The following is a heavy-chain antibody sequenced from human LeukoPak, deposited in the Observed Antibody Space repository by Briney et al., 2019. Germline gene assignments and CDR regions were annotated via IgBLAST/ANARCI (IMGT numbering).Heavy chain of an antibody. J-gene: IGHJ4*02. CDR3: AKLSGSYLRPYYFDY. Sequence: PGGSLRLSCAASGFTFNNYWMHWVRQAPGQGLVLVSRINYDGSTTTYADSVKGRFTISRDNSKNTLYLQMNSLRAEDTAVYYCAKLSGSYLRPYYFDYWGQGTLVTVSS. V-gene: IGHV3-74*01. CDR2: INYDGSTT. CDR1: GFTFNNYW. D-gene: IGHD1-26*01.